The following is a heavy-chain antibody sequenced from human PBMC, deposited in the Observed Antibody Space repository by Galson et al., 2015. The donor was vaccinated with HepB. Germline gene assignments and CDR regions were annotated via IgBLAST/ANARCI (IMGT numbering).Heavy chain of an antibody. V-gene: IGHV3-48*01. CDR1: GFTFSSYS. CDR3: AGDYYDSSAERY. Sequence: SLRLSCAASGFTFSSYSMNWVRQAPGKGLEWVSYISSSSSTIYYADSVKGRFTISRDDAKNSLYLQMNSLRAEDTAVYYCAGDYYDSSAERYWGQGTLVTVSS. CDR2: ISSSSSTI. D-gene: IGHD3-22*01. J-gene: IGHJ4*02.